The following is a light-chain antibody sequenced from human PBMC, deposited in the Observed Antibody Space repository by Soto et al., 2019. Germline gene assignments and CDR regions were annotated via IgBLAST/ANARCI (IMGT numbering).Light chain of an antibody. CDR3: QQRSNWPPIT. CDR1: QSVSSY. V-gene: IGKV3-11*01. J-gene: IGKJ5*01. CDR2: DAS. Sequence: EIVSTQSPATLSLSPGERATLSCRASQSVSSYLAWYQQKPSQAPRLLIYDASNRATGIPARFSGSGSGTDFTLTISSLEPGDFAVYYCQQRSNWPPITFGQGTRLEIK.